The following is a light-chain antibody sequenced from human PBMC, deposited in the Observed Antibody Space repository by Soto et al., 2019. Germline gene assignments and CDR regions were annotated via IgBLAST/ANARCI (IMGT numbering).Light chain of an antibody. CDR3: QQYDTYSFT. CDR2: DAS. Sequence: DIQMTQSPSTLSASVGDRVTITCRASPSISRWLAWYQQKPGKGPKLLIYDASSLESGVPSRFSGSGSGTEFTLTISSLQPDDFATYYCQQYDTYSFTFGGGTKVEIK. J-gene: IGKJ4*01. CDR1: PSISRW. V-gene: IGKV1-5*01.